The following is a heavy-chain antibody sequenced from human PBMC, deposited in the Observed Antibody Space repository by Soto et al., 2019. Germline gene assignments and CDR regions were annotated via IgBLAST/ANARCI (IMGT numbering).Heavy chain of an antibody. D-gene: IGHD5-18*01. CDR2: ISYDGSTK. V-gene: IGHV3-30-3*01. CDR3: ARAGLGSHGYWYWYFEL. J-gene: IGHJ2*01. CDR1: GFTFSSYA. Sequence: QVQLVESGGGVVQPGRSLRLSCAASGFTFSSYAMHWVRKAPGKGLEWVAVISYDGSTKYYSDSVKGRFTFSRDNSKNTLYLQMNSLRAEDTAVYYCARAGLGSHGYWYWYFELWGRGTLVTVSS.